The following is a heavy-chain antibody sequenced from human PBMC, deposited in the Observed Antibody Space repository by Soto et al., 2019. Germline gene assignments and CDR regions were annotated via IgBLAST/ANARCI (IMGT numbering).Heavy chain of an antibody. Sequence: ASVKVSCKVSGYTLTELSMHWVRQAPGKGLEWMGGFDPEDGETIYAQKFQGRVTMTEDTSTDTAYMELSSLRSEDTAVYYCATVDYSTHLGGWFDPWGQGTLVTVSS. CDR2: FDPEDGET. CDR3: ATVDYSTHLGGWFDP. J-gene: IGHJ5*02. V-gene: IGHV1-24*01. CDR1: GYTLTELS. D-gene: IGHD4-4*01.